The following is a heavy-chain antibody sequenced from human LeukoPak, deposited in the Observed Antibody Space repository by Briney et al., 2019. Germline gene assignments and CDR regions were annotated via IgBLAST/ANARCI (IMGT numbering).Heavy chain of an antibody. CDR1: GFIFDDYA. CDR3: ARDDASSSFTY. D-gene: IGHD3-16*01. J-gene: IGHJ4*02. V-gene: IGHV3-7*01. CDR2: IKPDGSQR. Sequence: PGGSLRLSCAASGFIFDDYAMNWVRQAPGMGLEWVASIKPDGSQRDYVDSVKGRFTISRDNAQNSLYLQMNSLRVEDTAVYYCARDDASSSFTYWGQGALVTVSS.